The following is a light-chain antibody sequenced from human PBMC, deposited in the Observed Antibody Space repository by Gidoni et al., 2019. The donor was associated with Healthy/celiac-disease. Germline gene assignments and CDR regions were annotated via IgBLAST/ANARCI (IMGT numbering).Light chain of an antibody. V-gene: IGKV1-39*01. J-gene: IGKJ2*01. CDR2: DSS. CDR1: QSISSY. CDR3: QQSYSTPGMYT. Sequence: DNQMTQSPSSLSASVGDRVTITHRASQSISSYLNLYRQKPGKAPNLLISDSSSLQSGVPSRFRCSGSGTDFTLTISSLQPDDFATYYCQQSYSTPGMYTFGQGTKVEIK.